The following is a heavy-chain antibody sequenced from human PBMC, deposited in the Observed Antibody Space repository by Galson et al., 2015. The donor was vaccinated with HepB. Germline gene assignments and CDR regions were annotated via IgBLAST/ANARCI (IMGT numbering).Heavy chain of an antibody. Sequence: QSGAEVKKPGESLKISCKSSGYSFTNYWIGWVRQMPGKGLEWMGIIYPGDSDTRYSPSFQGQVTISADKSITTAYLQWSSLGASDIAMYYCARALRNDWYFDLWGRGTLVTVSS. CDR1: GYSFTNYW. V-gene: IGHV5-51*03. J-gene: IGHJ2*01. D-gene: IGHD4-17*01. CDR3: ARALRNDWYFDL. CDR2: IYPGDSDT.